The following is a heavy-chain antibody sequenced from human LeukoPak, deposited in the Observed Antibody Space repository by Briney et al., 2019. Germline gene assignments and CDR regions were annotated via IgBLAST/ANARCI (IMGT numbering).Heavy chain of an antibody. Sequence: SETLSLTCTVSRGSIRTADYYWAWVRQPPGEGLEWLGGIYFSGTPYFNPSLKSRVAVSIDTSKNQFSLKVTSVNASDTAVYFCARTSSWYAGAWFDSWGQGTLVTVSS. V-gene: IGHV4-39*01. J-gene: IGHJ5*01. CDR1: RGSIRTADYY. CDR3: ARTSSWYAGAWFDS. CDR2: IYFSGTP. D-gene: IGHD6-13*01.